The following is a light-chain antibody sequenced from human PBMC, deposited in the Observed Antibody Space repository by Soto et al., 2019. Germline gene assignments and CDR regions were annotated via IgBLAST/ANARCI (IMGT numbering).Light chain of an antibody. CDR2: GNS. CDR1: SSNIGAGYD. Sequence: QAVVTQPPSVSGAPGQRVTISCTGSSSNIGAGYDVHWYQQLPGTAPKLLIYGNSNRPSGVPDRFSGSKSGTSAFLAITGLQAEDEADYYCQSYDSSLSGHVVFGGGTKLTVL. CDR3: QSYDSSLSGHVV. J-gene: IGLJ2*01. V-gene: IGLV1-40*01.